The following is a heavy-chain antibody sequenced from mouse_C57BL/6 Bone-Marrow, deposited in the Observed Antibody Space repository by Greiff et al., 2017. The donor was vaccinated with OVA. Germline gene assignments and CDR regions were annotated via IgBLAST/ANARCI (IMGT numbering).Heavy chain of an antibody. J-gene: IGHJ3*01. CDR3: TYGYPWFAY. CDR2: IDPETGGT. Sequence: VKLMESGAELVRPGASVTLSCKASGYTFTDYEMHWVKQTPVHGLEWIGAIDPETGGTAYNQKFKGKAILTADKSSSTAYMELRSLTSEDSAVYYCTYGYPWFAYWGQGTLVTVSA. D-gene: IGHD2-2*01. V-gene: IGHV1-15*01. CDR1: GYTFTDYE.